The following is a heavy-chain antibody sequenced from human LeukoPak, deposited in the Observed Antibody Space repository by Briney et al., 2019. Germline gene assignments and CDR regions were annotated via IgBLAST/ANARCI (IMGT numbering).Heavy chain of an antibody. CDR3: ARAGYYYDRNGDAFDI. J-gene: IGHJ3*02. CDR2: IYYSGST. V-gene: IGHV4-59*12. Sequence: SETLPLTCPVSGGSISSYYWSWIRQPPGKGLEWIGYIYYSGSTNYNPSLKSRVTMSVDTSKNQFSLKLSPVTAADTAVYYCARAGYYYDRNGDAFDIWGQGTMVTVSS. CDR1: GGSISSYY. D-gene: IGHD3-22*01.